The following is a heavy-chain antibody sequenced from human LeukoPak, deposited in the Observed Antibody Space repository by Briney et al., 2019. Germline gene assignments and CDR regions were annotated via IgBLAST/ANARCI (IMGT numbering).Heavy chain of an antibody. J-gene: IGHJ4*02. CDR1: GFTFSTYW. CDR3: ARDLSGIAGYTYGRGIDY. V-gene: IGHV3-7*01. CDR2: IKKDGSEK. Sequence: GGSLRLSCAASGFTFSTYWMSWVRQAPGKGLEWVANIKKDGSEKYYVDAVKGRFTISRDNAKTSLYLQMNSLRAEDTAVYYCARDLSGIAGYTYGRGIDYWGQGTLVTVSS. D-gene: IGHD5-18*01.